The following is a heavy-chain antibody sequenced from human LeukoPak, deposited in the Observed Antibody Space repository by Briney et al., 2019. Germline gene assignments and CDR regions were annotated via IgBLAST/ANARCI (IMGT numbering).Heavy chain of an antibody. CDR3: ASWLYGRLGLDP. CDR1: GYTLTELS. J-gene: IGHJ5*02. V-gene: IGHV1-24*01. D-gene: IGHD3-16*01. CDR2: FDPEDGET. Sequence: ASVKVSCKVSGYTLTELSMHWVRQAPGKGLEWMGGFDPEDGETIYAQKFQGRVTMTEDTSTDTAYMELSSLRSEDTAVYYCASWLYGRLGLDPWGQGTLVTVSS.